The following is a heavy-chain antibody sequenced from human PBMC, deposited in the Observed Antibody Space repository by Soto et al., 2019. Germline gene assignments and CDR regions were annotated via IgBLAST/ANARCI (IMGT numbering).Heavy chain of an antibody. CDR3: AKVHSTYYYDSSGTFDI. V-gene: IGHV3-30*18. CDR1: GFTFSSYC. CDR2: ISYDGSNK. D-gene: IGHD3-22*01. Sequence: PGGSLRLSCAASGFTFSSYCIHWVRQAPCKGLEWVAVISYDGSNKYYADSVKGRFTISRDNSKNTLYLQMNSLRAEDTAVYYCAKVHSTYYYDSSGTFDIWGQGTMVTVSS. J-gene: IGHJ3*02.